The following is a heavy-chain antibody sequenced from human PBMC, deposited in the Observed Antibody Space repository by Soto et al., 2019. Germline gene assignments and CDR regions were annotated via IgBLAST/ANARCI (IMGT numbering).Heavy chain of an antibody. CDR1: GLTFSRYA. CDR3: ARDREGYSGFDYPAY. Sequence: QVQLVESGGGVVQPGRSLRLSCAASGLTFSRYAMHWVRQAPGKGLEWVAIISYGGSNKYYADSVRGRFTISRDNSNNTLYLQMNNLRAEDTAVYYCARDREGYSGFDYPAYWGQGTLVTVSS. D-gene: IGHD5-12*01. V-gene: IGHV3-30-3*01. CDR2: ISYGGSNK. J-gene: IGHJ4*02.